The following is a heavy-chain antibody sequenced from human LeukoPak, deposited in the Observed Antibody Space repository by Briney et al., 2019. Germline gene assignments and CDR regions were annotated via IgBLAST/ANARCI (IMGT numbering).Heavy chain of an antibody. D-gene: IGHD1-26*01. CDR2: ISAYNGDT. CDR3: ARASGHYYYYYMDV. CDR1: GYTFSSYG. Sequence: VASVKVSCKASGYTFSSYGINWVRQAPGEGLEWMGWISAYNGDTIYAQKFQGRVTMTADTSTNTAYMDLRSLRSDDTAVYYCARASGHYYYYYMDVWAKGTTVTISS. V-gene: IGHV1-18*01. J-gene: IGHJ6*03.